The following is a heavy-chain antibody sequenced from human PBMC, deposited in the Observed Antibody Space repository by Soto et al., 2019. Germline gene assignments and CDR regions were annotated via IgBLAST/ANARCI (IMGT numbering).Heavy chain of an antibody. D-gene: IGHD5-12*01. Sequence: PGGSLRLSCAASGFTFSSYWMSWVRQAPGKGLEWVANIKQDGSEKYYVDSVKGRFTISRDNAKNSLYLQMNSLRAEDTAVYYCARDSGYDGAYYYYYGMDVWGQGTMVTVSS. V-gene: IGHV3-7*01. CDR1: GFTFSSYW. J-gene: IGHJ6*02. CDR3: ARDSGYDGAYYYYYGMDV. CDR2: IKQDGSEK.